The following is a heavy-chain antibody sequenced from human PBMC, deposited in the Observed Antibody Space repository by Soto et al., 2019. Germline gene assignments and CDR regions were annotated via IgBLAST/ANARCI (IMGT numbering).Heavy chain of an antibody. CDR1: GYTLTDYY. CDR2: INPSGGTT. Sequence: TSVKVSCKESGYTLTDYYMHWVRQAPGQGLEWMGIINPSGGTTRYAQKFQGRVTMTRDTSTSTVYMEVSSLRSEDTTLYYCARCSHCSGGSSSDPASTFLSGVSGYFHLDFWGQGTLVTVSS. D-gene: IGHD2-15*01. CDR3: ARCSHCSGGSSSDPASTFLSGVSGYFHLDF. J-gene: IGHJ4*02. V-gene: IGHV1-46*01.